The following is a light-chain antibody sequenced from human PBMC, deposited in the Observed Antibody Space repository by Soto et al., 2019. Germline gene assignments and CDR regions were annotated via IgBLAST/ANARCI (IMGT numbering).Light chain of an antibody. J-gene: IGLJ2*01. CDR2: RNN. CDR3: AAWDDSLSGHVV. CDR1: SSNIGNNY. V-gene: IGLV1-47*01. Sequence: QSVLTQPPSASGTPGQRVTISCSGSSSNIGNNYVYWYQQVPGTAPKLLIYRNNQRPSGVPDRFSGSKSGTSASLAISGLRSEDEDDYYCAAWDDSLSGHVVFGGGTKLTVL.